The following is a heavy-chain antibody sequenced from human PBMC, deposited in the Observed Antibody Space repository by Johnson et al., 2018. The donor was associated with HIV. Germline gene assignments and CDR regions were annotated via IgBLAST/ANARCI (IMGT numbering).Heavy chain of an antibody. Sequence: QVQLVESGGGVVQPGRSLRLSCAASGFTFSSYAIHWVRQAPGKGLEWVAIISYDESNEYYADSVKGRFTISRDNSKNTLYLQMNSLRAEDTAVYYCAKAMSVSSWEHRGAFDIWGQGTMVTVSS. CDR2: ISYDESNE. J-gene: IGHJ3*02. D-gene: IGHD6-13*01. CDR3: AKAMSVSSWEHRGAFDI. V-gene: IGHV3-30*04. CDR1: GFTFSSYA.